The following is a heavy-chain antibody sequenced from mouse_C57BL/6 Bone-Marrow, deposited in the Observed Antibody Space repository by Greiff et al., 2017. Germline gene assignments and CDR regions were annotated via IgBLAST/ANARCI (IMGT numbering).Heavy chain of an antibody. D-gene: IGHD1-1*01. V-gene: IGHV2-2*01. CDR3: ARKDYYGSSYWYFDV. CDR1: GFSLTSYG. CDR2: IWSGGST. J-gene: IGHJ1*03. Sequence: VQVVESGPGLVQPSQSLSITCTVSGFSLTSYGVHWVRQSPGKGLEWLGVIWSGGSTDYNAAFISRLSISKDNSKSQVFFKMNSLQADDTAIYYCARKDYYGSSYWYFDVWGTGTTVTVSS.